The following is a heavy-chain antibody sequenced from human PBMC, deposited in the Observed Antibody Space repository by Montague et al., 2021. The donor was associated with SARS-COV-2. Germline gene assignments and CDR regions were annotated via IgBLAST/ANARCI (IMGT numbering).Heavy chain of an antibody. V-gene: IGHV4-39*07. CDR1: GCSISSSSYY. CDR3: ARGGYSGYWDY. D-gene: IGHD5-12*01. Sequence: SETLSLTCTGSGCSISSSSYYWGWIRQPPGKGLEWIGSIYYSGSTYYNPSLKSRITISVDTSKNQFSLKLSSVTAADTAVYYCARGGYSGYWDYWGQGTLVAVSS. J-gene: IGHJ4*02. CDR2: IYYSGST.